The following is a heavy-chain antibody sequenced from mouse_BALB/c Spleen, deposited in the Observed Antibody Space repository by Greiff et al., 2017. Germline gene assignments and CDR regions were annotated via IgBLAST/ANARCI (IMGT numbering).Heavy chain of an antibody. CDR1: GYSITSDYA. CDR3: ARWAGVYAMDY. J-gene: IGHJ4*01. Sequence: VQLKESGPGLVKPSQSLSLTCTVTGYSITSDYAWNWIRQFPGNTLEWMGYISYSGSTSYNPSLKSRISITRDTSKNQFFLQLNSVTTEDTATYYCARWAGVYAMDYWGQGTSVTVSS. D-gene: IGHD3-3*01. CDR2: ISYSGST. V-gene: IGHV3-2*02.